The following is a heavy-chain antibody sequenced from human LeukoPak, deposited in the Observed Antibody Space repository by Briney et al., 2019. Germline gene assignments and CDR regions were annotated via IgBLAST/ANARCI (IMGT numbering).Heavy chain of an antibody. D-gene: IGHD3-16*02. J-gene: IGHJ3*02. CDR1: GGSISSYY. Sequence: SETLSLTCTVSGGSISSYYWSRIRQPAGKGLEWIGRIYTSGSTNYNPSLKSRVTMSVDTSKNQFSLKLSSVTAADTAVYYCASYPRGVIVSADDAFDIWGQGTMVTVSS. V-gene: IGHV4-4*07. CDR2: IYTSGST. CDR3: ASYPRGVIVSADDAFDI.